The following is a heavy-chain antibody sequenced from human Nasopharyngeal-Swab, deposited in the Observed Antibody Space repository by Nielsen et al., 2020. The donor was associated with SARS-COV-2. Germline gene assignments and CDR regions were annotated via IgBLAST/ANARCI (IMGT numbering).Heavy chain of an antibody. D-gene: IGHD2-15*01. J-gene: IGHJ4*02. CDR2: IYPGESDT. CDR3: AGRVGHCSGGSCYFDY. CDR1: GDSFTSYS. Sequence: NAPCKGSGDSFTSYSIGWARPTPGKGLEWMGIIYPGESDTSYSPSFQGQVTLPADKSISTAYLQWSSLKASDTAMYYCAGRVGHCSGGSCYFDYWSQGTLVTVSS. V-gene: IGHV5-51*01.